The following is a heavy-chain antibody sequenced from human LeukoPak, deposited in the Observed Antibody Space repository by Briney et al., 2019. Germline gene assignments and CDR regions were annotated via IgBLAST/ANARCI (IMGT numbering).Heavy chain of an antibody. V-gene: IGHV3-33*01. CDR1: GFTFTSYG. J-gene: IGHJ4*02. CDR2: IWYDGSNK. Sequence: GTSLRLSCAASGFTFTSYGMHWVRQAPGKGLEWVAVIWYDGSNKYYVDSVKGRFTISRDNSKNTLYLQMNSLRAEDTAVYCCARGGSGYDFGFWGQGTLVTVSS. D-gene: IGHD5-12*01. CDR3: ARGGSGYDFGF.